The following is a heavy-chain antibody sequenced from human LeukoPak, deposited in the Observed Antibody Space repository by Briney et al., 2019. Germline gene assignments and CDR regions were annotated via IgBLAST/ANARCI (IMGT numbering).Heavy chain of an antibody. V-gene: IGHV3-74*01. J-gene: IGHJ4*02. CDR3: ARFAVTTAGDY. CDR1: GFTFSSYW. CDR2: ITGDGSGA. Sequence: PGGSLRLPCAASGFTFSSYWMHWVRQAPGKGLVWVSRITGDGSGANYADSVKGRFTISRDNAKNTLYLQMNSLRAEDTAVYYCARFAVTTAGDYWGQGTLVTVSS. D-gene: IGHD1-1*01.